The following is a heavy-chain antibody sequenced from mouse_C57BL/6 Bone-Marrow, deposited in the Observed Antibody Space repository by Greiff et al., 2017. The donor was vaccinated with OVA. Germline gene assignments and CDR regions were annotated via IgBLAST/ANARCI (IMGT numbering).Heavy chain of an antibody. CDR1: GFSLTSYG. V-gene: IGHV2-2*01. J-gene: IGHJ1*03. D-gene: IGHD1-1*01. CDR3: ARGIYYGSRKDWYFDV. CDR2: IWSGGST. Sequence: VKLVESGPGLVQPSQSLSITCTVSGFSLTSYGVHWVRQSPGKGLAWLGVIWSGGSTDYNAAFISRLSISKDNSKSQVFFKMNSLQADDTAIYYCARGIYYGSRKDWYFDVWGTGTTVTVSS.